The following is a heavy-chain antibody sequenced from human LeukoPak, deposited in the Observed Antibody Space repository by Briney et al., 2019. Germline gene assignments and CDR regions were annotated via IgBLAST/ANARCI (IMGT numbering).Heavy chain of an antibody. CDR3: VAMLRGVGY. D-gene: IGHD3-10*01. CDR2: IRNKVNSHTT. V-gene: IGHV3-72*01. J-gene: IGHJ4*02. Sequence: GGSLRLSCAASGFTFSDHYMDWVRQAPGKGLEWVGRIRNKVNSHTTEYSASVKGRFTISRDDSTNSVYLQMNSLKTKDTAVYYCVAMLRGVGYWGQGTLVTVSS. CDR1: GFTFSDHY.